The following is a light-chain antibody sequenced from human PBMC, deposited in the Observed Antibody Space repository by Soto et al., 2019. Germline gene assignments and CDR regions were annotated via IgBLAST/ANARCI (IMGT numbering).Light chain of an antibody. V-gene: IGKV1-5*03. CDR3: QQYSGTFLT. J-gene: IGKJ4*01. CDR1: QGVSVY. Sequence: IQMIQSPSTLSASVGDTVTITCRASQGVSVYLAWYQHKPGKAPKVLIHRTSTLESGVPSRFSGSGSGTEFTLTISDLEPDDFATYYCQQYSGTFLTFGGGTKV. CDR2: RTS.